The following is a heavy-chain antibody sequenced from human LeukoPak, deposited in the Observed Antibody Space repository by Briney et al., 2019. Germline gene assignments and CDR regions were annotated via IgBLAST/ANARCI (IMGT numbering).Heavy chain of an antibody. CDR2: IYHSGST. CDR1: GYPISSGYY. CDR3: ARASGEYYYDSSGYYDY. V-gene: IGHV4-38-2*02. Sequence: PSETLSLTCTVAGYPISSGYYWGWIRQPPGKGLEWIGSIYHSGSTYYNPSLKSRVTISVDTSKNQFSLKLSSVTAADTAVYYCARASGEYYYDSSGYYDYWGQGTLVTVSS. J-gene: IGHJ4*02. D-gene: IGHD3-22*01.